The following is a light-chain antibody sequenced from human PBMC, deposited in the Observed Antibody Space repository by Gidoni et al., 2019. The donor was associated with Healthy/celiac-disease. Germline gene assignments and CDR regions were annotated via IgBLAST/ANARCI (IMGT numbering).Light chain of an antibody. CDR1: QSLQHSNGYNY. J-gene: IGKJ2*01. V-gene: IGKV2-28*01. CDR2: LGS. Sequence: DIVMNESPLPLPVTLGEPASTSCRSSQSLQHSNGYNYLYWYLQKPGQSPQLLIYLGSNWPSGVPDRFSGSGSGTDFTLKISRVEAEDVVVYYCMQALQTPVYTFXQXTKLEIK. CDR3: MQALQTPVYT.